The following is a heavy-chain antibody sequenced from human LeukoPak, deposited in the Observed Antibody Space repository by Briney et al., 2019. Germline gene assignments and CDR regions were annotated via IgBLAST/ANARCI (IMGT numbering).Heavy chain of an antibody. CDR3: ARDASKSSSWYGKGNWFDP. D-gene: IGHD6-13*01. Sequence: SETLSLTCTVSGGSISSYYWSWIRQPPGKGLEWIGYIYYSGSTNYNPSLKSRVTMSVDTSKNQFSLKLSSVTAADTAVYYCARDASKSSSWYGKGNWFDPWGQGTLVTVSS. J-gene: IGHJ5*02. V-gene: IGHV4-59*12. CDR1: GGSISSYY. CDR2: IYYSGST.